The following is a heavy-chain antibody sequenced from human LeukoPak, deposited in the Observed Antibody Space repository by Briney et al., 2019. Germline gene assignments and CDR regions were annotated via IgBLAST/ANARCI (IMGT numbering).Heavy chain of an antibody. CDR1: EFTVSSSY. Sequence: GGSLRLSCAASEFTVSSSYMSWVRQAPGKGLEWVSVIDSGGGTYYADSVKGRFTISRDNSKNTLYLQMNSLRAEDTAVYYCARDRWFYPWGQGTLVTVSS. J-gene: IGHJ5*02. CDR2: IDSGGGT. CDR3: ARDRWFYP. V-gene: IGHV3-66*02.